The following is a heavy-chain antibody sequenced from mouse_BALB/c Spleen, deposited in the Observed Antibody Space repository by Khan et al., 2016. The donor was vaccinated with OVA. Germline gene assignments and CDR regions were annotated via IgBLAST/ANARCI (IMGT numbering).Heavy chain of an antibody. D-gene: IGHD2-1*01. J-gene: IGHJ3*01. V-gene: IGHV1S132*01. CDR3: ARGYFGNYEFAY. CDR2: IFPGTGTT. Sequence: QVQLQQSGADLVKPGASVKLSCKTSGYTFTNYWIQWVKQRPGQGLGGIGEIFPGTGTTYYNENFKAKATLTIEKSSSTAYMQLSSLTSEDSAVYFCARGYFGNYEFAYWGQGTLVTVSA. CDR1: GYTFTNYW.